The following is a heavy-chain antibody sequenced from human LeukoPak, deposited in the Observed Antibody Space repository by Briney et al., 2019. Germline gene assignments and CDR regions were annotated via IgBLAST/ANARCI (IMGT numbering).Heavy chain of an antibody. Sequence: GGSLRLSCAASGFTVSNNGLSWFRQAPGKGLEWVSDSGTGGSTYYADSVKGRFTASRDNSKNTLYLQMNSLRAEDTAVYYATGHGSSSYWGQGTLVAVSS. V-gene: IGHV3-23*01. CDR2: SGTGGST. CDR1: GFTVSNNG. D-gene: IGHD6-13*01. CDR3: TGHGSSSY. J-gene: IGHJ4*02.